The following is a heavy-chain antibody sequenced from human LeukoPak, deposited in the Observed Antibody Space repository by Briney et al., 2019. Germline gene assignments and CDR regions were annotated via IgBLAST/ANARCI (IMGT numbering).Heavy chain of an antibody. V-gene: IGHV3-21*01. CDR2: ISSSSSYI. D-gene: IGHD3-10*01. J-gene: IGHJ4*02. Sequence: GSXRLSCAASGFTFSSYSMSWVRQAPGKGLEWVSSISSSSSYIYYADSVKGRFTISRDNAKNSLYLQMNSLRAEDTAVYYCARAGNPYYYGSGSYHDYWGQGTLVTVSS. CDR3: ARAGNPYYYGSGSYHDY. CDR1: GFTFSSYS.